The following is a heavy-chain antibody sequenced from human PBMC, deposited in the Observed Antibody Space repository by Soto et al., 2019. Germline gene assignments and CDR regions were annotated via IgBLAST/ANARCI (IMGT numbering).Heavy chain of an antibody. J-gene: IGHJ4*01. Sequence: GGSLRLSCVASGFPFSNAWINWVRQVPGKGLEWVGRVKSKTDGGSPDYAAAVKGRFAVSRDDSRNIVYLQMNSLKIEDTGVYYCTTDSRTSLPEIRFDYWGHGTQVTVSS. CDR1: GFPFSNAW. V-gene: IGHV3-15*07. CDR2: VKSKTDGGSP. CDR3: TTDSRTSLPEIRFDY. D-gene: IGHD2-8*01.